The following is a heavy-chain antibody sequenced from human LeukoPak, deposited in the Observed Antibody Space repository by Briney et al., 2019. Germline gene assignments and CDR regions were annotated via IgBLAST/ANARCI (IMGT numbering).Heavy chain of an antibody. V-gene: IGHV4-59*08. D-gene: IGHD1-26*01. Sequence: PSETLSLTCTVSGGSIFSYYWSWIRQSPGKGLEWIGYIYYTGSTDYNPSLKGRVTISVDTSENQFSLKVNSVTAADTAVYYCARGGSYYGYWGQGTLISVSS. CDR3: ARGGSYYGY. CDR1: GGSIFSYY. J-gene: IGHJ4*02. CDR2: IYYTGST.